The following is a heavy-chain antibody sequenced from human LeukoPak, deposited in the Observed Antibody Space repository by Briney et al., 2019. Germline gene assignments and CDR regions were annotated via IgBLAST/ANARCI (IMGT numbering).Heavy chain of an antibody. J-gene: IGHJ3*02. Sequence: ASMKVSCKASGGTFSSYTISWVRQAPGQGLEWMGRIIPILGIANYAQKFQGRVTITADKSTSTAYMELSSLRSEDTAVYYCASPRALYCSSTSCQTANGAFDIWGQGTMVTVSS. CDR1: GGTFSSYT. D-gene: IGHD2-2*01. V-gene: IGHV1-69*02. CDR3: ASPRALYCSSTSCQTANGAFDI. CDR2: IIPILGIA.